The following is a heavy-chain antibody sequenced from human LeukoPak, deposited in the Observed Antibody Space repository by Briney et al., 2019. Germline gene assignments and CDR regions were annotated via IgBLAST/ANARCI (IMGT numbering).Heavy chain of an antibody. CDR3: ARLYFDFLSGYLDH. CDR2: ISHSGNT. Sequence: SETLSLTCTVFGSSINSVYYWGWIRQPPGKGLEWIGSISHSGNTHYSPSLQSRVTMSADTSRNNFSLKLSSVTAADTAVYYCARLYFDFLSGYLDHWGQGTLVTVSS. J-gene: IGHJ5*02. CDR1: GSSINSVYY. V-gene: IGHV4-38-2*02. D-gene: IGHD3-3*01.